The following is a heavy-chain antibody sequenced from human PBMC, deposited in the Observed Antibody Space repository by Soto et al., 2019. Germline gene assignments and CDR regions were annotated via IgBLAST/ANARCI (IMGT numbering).Heavy chain of an antibody. D-gene: IGHD6-25*01. CDR1: GVSISSYF. CDR3: ARIGGYHGPLDY. Sequence: NLSLTCSVSGVSISSYFWSWIRQAPGRGLEWIGYTYHRGSTNYSPSLKSRVAISLDTSENQFSLKVNSVTAADTAVYYCARIGGYHGPLDYWGQGTPVTVSS. V-gene: IGHV4-59*01. J-gene: IGHJ4*02. CDR2: TYHRGST.